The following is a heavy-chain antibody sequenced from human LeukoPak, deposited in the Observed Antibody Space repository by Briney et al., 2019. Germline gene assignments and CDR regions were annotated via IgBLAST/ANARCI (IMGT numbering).Heavy chain of an antibody. CDR1: GFTFSSYS. Sequence: PGGSLRLSCAASGFTFSSYSMNWVRQAPGKGLEWVSSISSSSSYIYYADSVKGRFTISRDNAKNSLYLQMNSLRAEDTAVYYCARDREGYCSSTSCSETYGMDVWGQGTTVTVSS. V-gene: IGHV3-21*01. CDR3: ARDREGYCSSTSCSETYGMDV. CDR2: ISSSSSYI. J-gene: IGHJ6*02. D-gene: IGHD2-2*01.